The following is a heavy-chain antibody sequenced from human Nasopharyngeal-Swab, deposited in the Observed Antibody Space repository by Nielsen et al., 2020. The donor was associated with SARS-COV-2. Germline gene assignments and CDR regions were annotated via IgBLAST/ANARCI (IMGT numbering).Heavy chain of an antibody. D-gene: IGHD6-19*01. CDR3: AGHPVDFDY. CDR2: MKPSGRT. CDR1: GGSVSDYH. J-gene: IGHJ4*02. Sequence: SETLSLTCAVYGGSVSDYHWSWIRQPPGKGLEWIGEMKPSGRTNYSPSLKSRVAISIDASKNQFFLNLTSVTAADTAAYYCAGHPVDFDYWGQGTLVTVSS. V-gene: IGHV4-34*01.